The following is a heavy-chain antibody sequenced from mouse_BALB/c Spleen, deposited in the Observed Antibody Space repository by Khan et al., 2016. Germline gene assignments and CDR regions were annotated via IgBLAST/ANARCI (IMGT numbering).Heavy chain of an antibody. CDR1: GYTFTNYG. J-gene: IGHJ2*01. D-gene: IGHD1-2*01. CDR2: INTNTGEP. V-gene: IGHV9-3*02. CDR3: ARYSGYYFDS. Sequence: QIQLVQSGPELKKPGETVKISCKASGYTFTNYGMNWVKQAPGKGLKWMGWINTNTGEPTYAEEFKGRFAFSLETSASTAYLQINNLKNEDTATYFCARYSGYYFDSWGQGTTLTVSS.